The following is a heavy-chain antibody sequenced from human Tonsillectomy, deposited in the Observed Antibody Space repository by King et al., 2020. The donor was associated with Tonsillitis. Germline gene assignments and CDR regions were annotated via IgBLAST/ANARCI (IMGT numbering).Heavy chain of an antibody. CDR1: GGSISSGGHY. CDR3: ARGVRDSSWAAEYFQH. CDR2: MYYSGST. Sequence: QLQESGPGLVKPSQTLSLTCTVSGGSISSGGHYWSWIRQHPGKGLEWIGRMYYSGSTYYNPSLKSRVTISVDTSKNQFSLKLSSVTAADTAVYYCARGVRDSSWAAEYFQHWGQGTLVTVSS. J-gene: IGHJ1*01. V-gene: IGHV4-31*03. D-gene: IGHD6-13*01.